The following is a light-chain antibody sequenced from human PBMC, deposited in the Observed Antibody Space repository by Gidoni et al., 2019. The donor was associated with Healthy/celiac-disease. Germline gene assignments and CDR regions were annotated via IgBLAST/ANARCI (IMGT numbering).Light chain of an antibody. CDR2: GAS. Sequence: EIVLTQSPGTLSLSPGERATLSCRASQSVSSSYLAWYQQKPGQAPRLLIYGASSRATGIPDRCCGSGSGTDFTLTISRLEPEDFAVYYCQQYGSSPWTFGQGTKVEIK. CDR1: QSVSSSY. J-gene: IGKJ1*01. V-gene: IGKV3-20*01. CDR3: QQYGSSPWT.